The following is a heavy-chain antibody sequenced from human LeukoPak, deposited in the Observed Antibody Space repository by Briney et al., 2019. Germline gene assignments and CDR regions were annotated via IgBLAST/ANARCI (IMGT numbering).Heavy chain of an antibody. CDR2: IYYSGST. V-gene: IGHV4-31*03. D-gene: IGHD6-13*01. Sequence: SQTLSLTCTVSGGSISSGGYYWSWIRQHLGKGLEWIGYIYYSGSTYYNPSLKSRVTISVDTSKNQFSLKLSSVTAADTAVYYCASTRSAAAAFYYFDYWGQGTLVTVSS. CDR1: GGSISSGGYY. CDR3: ASTRSAAAAFYYFDY. J-gene: IGHJ4*02.